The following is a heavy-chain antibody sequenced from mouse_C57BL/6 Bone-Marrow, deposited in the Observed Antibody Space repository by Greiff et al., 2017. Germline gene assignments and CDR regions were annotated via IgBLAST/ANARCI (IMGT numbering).Heavy chain of an antibody. Sequence: QVHLQQPGAELVKPGASVKVSCKASGYTFTSYWMHWVKQRPGQGLEWIGRIHPSDSDTNYNQKFKGKATLTVAKSSSTAYKQLSSLTSEDSAVYYCAIKQRVCAVDCWGQGTPVTVS. D-gene: IGHD6-1*01. V-gene: IGHV1-74*01. J-gene: IGHJ4*01. CDR1: GYTFTSYW. CDR2: IHPSDSDT. CDR3: AIKQRVCAVDC.